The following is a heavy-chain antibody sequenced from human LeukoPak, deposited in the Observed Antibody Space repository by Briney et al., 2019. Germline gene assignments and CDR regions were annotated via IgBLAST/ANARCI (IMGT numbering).Heavy chain of an antibody. CDR1: GGTFSSYA. D-gene: IGHD2-15*01. CDR2: INPNSGGT. CDR3: ATGRYCSGDSCYSRTDY. Sequence: ASVKVSCKASGGTFSSYAISWVRQAPGQGLEWMGWINPNSGGTNYAQKFQGRVTMTRDTSISTAYMELSRLRSDDTAVYYCATGRYCSGDSCYSRTDYWGQGTLVTVSS. V-gene: IGHV1-2*02. J-gene: IGHJ4*02.